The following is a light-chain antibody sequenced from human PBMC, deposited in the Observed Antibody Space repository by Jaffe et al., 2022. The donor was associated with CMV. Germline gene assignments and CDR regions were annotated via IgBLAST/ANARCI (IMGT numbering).Light chain of an antibody. Sequence: QSVLTQPPSVSAAPGQKVTISCSGSSSNIGKNYVSWYQQLPGTAPKLLIYENNKRPSGIPDRFSGSKSGTSATLGITGLQTGDEADYYCGTWDTSLSAPAVFGGGTQLTVL. CDR1: SSNIGKNY. CDR2: ENN. V-gene: IGLV1-51*02. CDR3: GTWDTSLSAPAV. J-gene: IGLJ7*01.